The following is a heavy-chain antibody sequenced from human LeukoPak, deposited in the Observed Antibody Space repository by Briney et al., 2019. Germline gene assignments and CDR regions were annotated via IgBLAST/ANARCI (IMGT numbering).Heavy chain of an antibody. Sequence: GGSLRLSCAASGFTFSSYAMHWVRQAPGKGLEWVAVISYDGSNKYYADSVKGRFTISRDNSKNTLYLQMNSLRAEDTAVYYCARDRGTSSYFDYWGQGTLVTVSS. J-gene: IGHJ4*02. CDR2: ISYDGSNK. CDR1: GFTFSSYA. CDR3: ARDRGTSSYFDY. V-gene: IGHV3-30-3*01. D-gene: IGHD2-2*01.